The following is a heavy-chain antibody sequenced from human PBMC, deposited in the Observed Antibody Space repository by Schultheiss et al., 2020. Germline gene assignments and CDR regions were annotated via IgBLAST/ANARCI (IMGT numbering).Heavy chain of an antibody. J-gene: IGHJ6*02. Sequence: VESLKISCKGSGYSFTSYWIGWVRQMPGKGLEWMGIIYPGDSDTRYSPSFQGQVTISADKSISTAYLQWSSLKASDTAMYYCARGECYNWNDAQGYYYYGMDVWGQGTTVTVSS. CDR3: ARGECYNWNDAQGYYYYGMDV. CDR1: GYSFTSYW. V-gene: IGHV5-51*01. D-gene: IGHD1-1*01. CDR2: IYPGDSDT.